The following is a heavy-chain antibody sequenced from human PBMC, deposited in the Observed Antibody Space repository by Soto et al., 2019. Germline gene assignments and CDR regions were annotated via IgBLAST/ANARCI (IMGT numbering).Heavy chain of an antibody. CDR1: GINFSKYR. CDR2: IKSDGSST. V-gene: IGHV3-74*01. J-gene: IGHJ6*02. Sequence: ASLKISWATPGINFSKYRLPLVRRAPGKGLVWVSRIKSDGSSTNYADSVKGRFTSSRDNAKNTLYLQLNSLRVEDTAVYYCARGNNGMDVWGQGTTVTVSS. CDR3: ARGNNGMDV.